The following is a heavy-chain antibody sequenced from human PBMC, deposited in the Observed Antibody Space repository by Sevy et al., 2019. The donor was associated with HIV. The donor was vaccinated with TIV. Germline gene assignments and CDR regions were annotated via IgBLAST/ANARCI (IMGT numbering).Heavy chain of an antibody. Sequence: GSLRLSCTASGFTFSSYDMNWVRQAPGKGLEWVSKISSSGSSIYYADSVKGRFTISRDNAKNSLNLQMNSLRAEETAVYYCTRNGGAFDNGFDPWGQGTLVTVSS. CDR2: ISSSGSSI. D-gene: IGHD2-8*01. V-gene: IGHV3-48*03. J-gene: IGHJ5*02. CDR3: TRNGGAFDNGFDP. CDR1: GFTFSSYD.